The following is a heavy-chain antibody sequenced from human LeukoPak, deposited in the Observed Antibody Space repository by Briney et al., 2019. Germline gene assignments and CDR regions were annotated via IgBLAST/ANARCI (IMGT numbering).Heavy chain of an antibody. CDR1: GFSFRRHG. V-gene: IGHV3-30*18. J-gene: IGHJ4*02. D-gene: IGHD5-24*01. CDR3: AKDKGEMSTIILDY. CDR2: ISYDGNHN. Sequence: GGSRRLSCAASGFSFRRHGMHWVRQAPGKGLEWVAVISYDGNHNYYADSVKGRFTISRDNSKNTLYLQMNSLRSEDTAVYYCAKDKGEMSTIILDYWGQGTLVTVSS.